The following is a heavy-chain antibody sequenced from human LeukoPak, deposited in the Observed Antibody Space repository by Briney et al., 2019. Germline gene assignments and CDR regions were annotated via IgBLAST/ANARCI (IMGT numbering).Heavy chain of an antibody. J-gene: IGHJ4*02. V-gene: IGHV3-30*18. CDR3: AKVTYGSGTYGAFDY. D-gene: IGHD3-10*01. Sequence: GGSLRLSCAASGFTFSSYGMHWVRQAPGKGLEWVAVISYDGSNKYYADSVKGRFTISRDNSKNTLYLQMNSLRAEDTAVYYCAKVTYGSGTYGAFDYWGQGTLVTVSS. CDR2: ISYDGSNK. CDR1: GFTFSSYG.